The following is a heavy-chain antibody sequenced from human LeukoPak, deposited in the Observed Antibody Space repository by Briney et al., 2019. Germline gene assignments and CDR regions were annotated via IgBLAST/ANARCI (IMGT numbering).Heavy chain of an antibody. CDR2: IYYSGST. Sequence: KTSETLSLTCTVSGGSISSYYWSWIRQPPGKGLEWIGYIYYSGSTNYNPSLKSRVTISVDTSKNQFSLKLSSVTAADTAVYYCARDRGIAVAGTKYWYFDLRGRGTLVTVSS. D-gene: IGHD6-19*01. CDR1: GGSISSYY. J-gene: IGHJ2*01. CDR3: ARDRGIAVAGTKYWYFDL. V-gene: IGHV4-59*01.